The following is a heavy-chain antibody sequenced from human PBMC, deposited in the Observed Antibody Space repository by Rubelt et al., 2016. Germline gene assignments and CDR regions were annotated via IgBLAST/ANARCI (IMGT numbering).Heavy chain of an antibody. J-gene: IGHJ6*01. CDR2: IDAGNGDT. Sequence: QVQLVQSGAEVKKPGASVKVSCKASGYTFATYAMHWVRQAPGQRLEWMGWIDAGNGDTKYSINLQGRVTFTRDTPASTAYMELSSLRSEDSAVYYCARFTLPAVTTAYYYYALDVWGQGTTVTVSS. V-gene: IGHV1-3*01. CDR1: GYTFATYA. CDR3: ARFTLPAVTTAYYYYALDV. D-gene: IGHD4-17*01.